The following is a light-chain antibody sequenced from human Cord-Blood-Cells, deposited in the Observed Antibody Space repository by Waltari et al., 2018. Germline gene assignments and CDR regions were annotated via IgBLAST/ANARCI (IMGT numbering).Light chain of an antibody. CDR3: QQSYSTPYT. V-gene: IGKV1-39*01. J-gene: IGKJ2*01. Sequence: DIQLTQFTSSLSASVRDRVTITCRESQSISSYLNWYQQKPGKAPKLLIYAASSLQSGVPSRFSGSGSGTDFTLTSSSLQPEDFATYDCQQSYSTPYTFGQGTKLEIK. CDR2: AAS. CDR1: QSISSY.